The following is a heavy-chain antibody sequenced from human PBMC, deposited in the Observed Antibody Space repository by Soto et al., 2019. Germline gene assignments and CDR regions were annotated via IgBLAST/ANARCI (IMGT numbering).Heavy chain of an antibody. CDR2: ISGIGGST. CDR1: GFIFSKYA. J-gene: IGHJ5*02. CDR3: AKDRVSCSGGSCFDWFDP. Sequence: GGSLRLSCAASGFIFSKYAMTWIRQAPGKGLEWVAAISGIGGSTYYADSVKGRFTISRDKPKNTLFLQMNSLRAEDTAVYYCAKDRVSCSGGSCFDWFDPRGQGTLVTVS. V-gene: IGHV3-23*01. D-gene: IGHD2-15*01.